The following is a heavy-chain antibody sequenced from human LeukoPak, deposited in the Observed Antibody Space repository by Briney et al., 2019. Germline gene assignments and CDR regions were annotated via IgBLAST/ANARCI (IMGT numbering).Heavy chain of an antibody. Sequence: SETLSLTCTVSGGSISSYYWSWIRQPPGKGLVWIGYIFYSGSTNYNPSLKSRVTISVDTSKNQFSLKLSSVTAADTAVYYCARVGGYSSPLQHWGQGTLVTVSS. CDR3: ARVGGYSSPLQH. CDR1: GGSISSYY. CDR2: IFYSGST. D-gene: IGHD6-13*01. V-gene: IGHV4-59*01. J-gene: IGHJ1*01.